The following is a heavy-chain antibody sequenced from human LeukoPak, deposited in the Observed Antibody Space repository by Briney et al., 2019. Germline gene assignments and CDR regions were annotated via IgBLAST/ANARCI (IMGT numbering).Heavy chain of an antibody. CDR1: GYTLTELS. J-gene: IGHJ4*02. V-gene: IGHV1-24*01. CDR3: ATIGTMVRGVILSDY. D-gene: IGHD3-10*01. Sequence: GASVKVSCKVSGYTLTELSMHSVRQAPGKGLEWMGGFDPEDGETIYAQKFQGRVTMTEDTSTDTAYMELSSLRSEDTAVYYCATIGTMVRGVILSDYWGQGTLVTVSS. CDR2: FDPEDGET.